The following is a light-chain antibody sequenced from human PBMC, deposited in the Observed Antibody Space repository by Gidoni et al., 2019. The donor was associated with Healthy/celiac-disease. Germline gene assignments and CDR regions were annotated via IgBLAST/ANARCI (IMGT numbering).Light chain of an antibody. CDR2: AAS. CDR3: LQHNSYPYT. J-gene: IGKJ2*01. V-gene: IGKV1-17*01. Sequence: DIQMTQSPSSLSASVGDRVTITCRASQGIRNELGWYQQKPGKAPKRLIYAASSLQSGAPSRFSGSGSGTEFTLTISSLQPEDCATYYCLQHNSYPYTFGQGTKLEIK. CDR1: QGIRNE.